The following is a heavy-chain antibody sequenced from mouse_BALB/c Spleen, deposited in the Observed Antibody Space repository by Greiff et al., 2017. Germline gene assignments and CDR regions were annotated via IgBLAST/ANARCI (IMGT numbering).Heavy chain of an antibody. CDR3: ARPNSLLRLQYFDV. J-gene: IGHJ1*01. V-gene: IGHV5-6*02. D-gene: IGHD1-2*01. Sequence: DVMLVESGGDLVKPGGSLKLSCAASGFTFSSYGMSWVRQTPDKRLEWVATISSGGSYTYYPDSVKGRFTISRDNAKNTLYLQMSSLKSEDTAMYYCARPNSLLRLQYFDVWGAGTTVTVSS. CDR1: GFTFSSYG. CDR2: ISSGGSYT.